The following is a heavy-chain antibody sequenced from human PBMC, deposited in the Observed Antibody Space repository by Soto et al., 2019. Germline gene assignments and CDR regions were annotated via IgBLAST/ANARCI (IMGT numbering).Heavy chain of an antibody. D-gene: IGHD3-22*01. CDR3: TTEAYDNSGSLAFDI. J-gene: IGHJ3*02. Sequence: SETLSLTCAVSGGSISSGGYSWSWIRQPPGKGLEWIGYIFHTGTTSYNPSLKSRVTLSVDTSQSQFSLKLNSVTAADTAVYYCTTEAYDNSGSLAFDIWGPGTLVTVSS. V-gene: IGHV4-61*08. CDR2: IFHTGTT. CDR1: GGSISSGGYS.